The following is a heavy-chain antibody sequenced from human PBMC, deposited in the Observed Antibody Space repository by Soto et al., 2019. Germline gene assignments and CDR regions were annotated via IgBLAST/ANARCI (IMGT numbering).Heavy chain of an antibody. CDR3: AHIPNYYQYDWFDP. CDR2: IYWYDDK. D-gene: IGHD3-16*01. J-gene: IGHJ5*02. V-gene: IGHV2-5*05. CDR1: GFSLTTRGVG. Sequence: QITLKESGPTLVKPTQTLTLTCTFSGFSLTTRGVGVGWIREPPGKALECLALIYWYDDKRYGPSLHSRLSSTKDTSKNQRVLTMTNVDPVDTATYYCAHIPNYYQYDWFDPWGQGTLVSVSS.